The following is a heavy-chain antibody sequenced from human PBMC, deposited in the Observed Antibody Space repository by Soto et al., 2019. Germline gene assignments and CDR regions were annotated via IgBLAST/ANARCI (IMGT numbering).Heavy chain of an antibody. J-gene: IGHJ4*02. D-gene: IGHD3-10*01. CDR3: ASDPYYYASGY. CDR1: GFTFSDYY. V-gene: IGHV3-11*01. CDR2: ISGSGTTI. Sequence: TVGSLRLSCAASGFTFSDYYMTWIRQPPGKGLEWVSYISGSGTTIYYADSVKGRFTVSRDNARNSLYLQMNSLRAEDTAFYYCASDPYYYASGYWGQGTLVTVSS.